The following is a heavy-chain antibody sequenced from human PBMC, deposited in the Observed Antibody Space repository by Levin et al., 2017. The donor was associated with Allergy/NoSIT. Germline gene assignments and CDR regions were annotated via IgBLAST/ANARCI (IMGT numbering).Heavy chain of an antibody. CDR1: GFPFSSYS. Sequence: LSLTCAASGFPFSSYSMNWVRQAPGKGLEWISYISSSSSTIYYADSVKGRFTISRDNAKNSLYLQMNSLRAEDTAVYYCARGIVVIPAAIDYWGQGTLVTVSS. V-gene: IGHV3-48*01. D-gene: IGHD2-2*01. CDR3: ARGIVVIPAAIDY. J-gene: IGHJ4*02. CDR2: ISSSSSTI.